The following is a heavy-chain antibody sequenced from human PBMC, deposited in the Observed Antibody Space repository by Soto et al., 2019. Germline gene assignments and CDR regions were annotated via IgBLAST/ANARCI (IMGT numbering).Heavy chain of an antibody. CDR3: ARLSDCSGGSCYRDYYYYYMDV. J-gene: IGHJ6*03. CDR2: IYPGDSDT. D-gene: IGHD2-15*01. Sequence: EVQLVQSGAEVKKPGESLKISCKGSGYSFTSYWIGWVRQMPGKGLEWMGIIYPGDSDTRYSPSFQGQVTISADKSISXXXXQWXXXXXSXTAMYXCARLSDCSGGSCYRDYYYYYMDVWGKGTTVTVSS. CDR1: GYSFTSYW. V-gene: IGHV5-51*03.